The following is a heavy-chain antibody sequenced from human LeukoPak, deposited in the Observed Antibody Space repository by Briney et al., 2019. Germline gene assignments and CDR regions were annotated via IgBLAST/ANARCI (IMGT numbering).Heavy chain of an antibody. J-gene: IGHJ4*02. CDR1: GGTFSSYA. V-gene: IGHV1-69*05. Sequence: SVKVSCKASGGTFSSYAISWVRQAPGQGLEWMGGIIPIFGTANYAQKFQGRVTITTDESTSTAYMELSSLRSEDTAVYYCAREPHYYDSSGYYYLDYCGQGTLVTVSS. CDR2: IIPIFGTA. CDR3: AREPHYYDSSGYYYLDY. D-gene: IGHD3-22*01.